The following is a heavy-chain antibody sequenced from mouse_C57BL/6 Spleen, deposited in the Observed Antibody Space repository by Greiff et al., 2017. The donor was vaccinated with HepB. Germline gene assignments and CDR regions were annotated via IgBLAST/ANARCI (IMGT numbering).Heavy chain of an antibody. CDR3: AKREVVGGYFDV. D-gene: IGHD1-1*01. CDR2: IWGGGST. Sequence: QVQLKESGPGLVAPSQSLSITCTVSGFSLTGYGVNWVRQPPGKGLEWLGVIWGGGSTNYNSALMSRMSISKDNSNSKVFLKKNSRQTDDTAMYYCAKREVVGGYFDVWGTGTTLTVSS. V-gene: IGHV2-9*01. CDR1: GFSLTGYG. J-gene: IGHJ1*03.